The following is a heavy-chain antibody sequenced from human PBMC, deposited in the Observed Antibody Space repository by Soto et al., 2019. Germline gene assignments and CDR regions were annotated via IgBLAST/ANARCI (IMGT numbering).Heavy chain of an antibody. V-gene: IGHV3-30*18. CDR2: ISYDGSNK. J-gene: IGHJ4*02. D-gene: IGHD3-22*01. Sequence: PGGSLRLSCAASGFTFSSYGMHWVRQAPGKGLEWVAVISYDGSNKYYADSVKGRLTISRDNSKNTLYLQMNSLRAEDTAVYYCAKDRDDSSGYYPGYWGQGTLVTVSS. CDR1: GFTFSSYG. CDR3: AKDRDDSSGYYPGY.